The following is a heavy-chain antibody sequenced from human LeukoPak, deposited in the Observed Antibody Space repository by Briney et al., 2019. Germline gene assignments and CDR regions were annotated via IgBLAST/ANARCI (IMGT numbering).Heavy chain of an antibody. V-gene: IGHV1-8*01. CDR3: ARGRDGYNYYYYYYMDV. J-gene: IGHJ6*03. D-gene: IGHD5-24*01. CDR2: MNPNSGNT. CDR1: GYTFTSYD. Sequence: GASVKVSCKASGYTFTSYDINWVRQATGQGLEWMGWMNPNSGNTGYAQKFQGRVTITADESTSTAYMELSSLRSEDTAVYYCARGRDGYNYYYYYYMDVWGKGTTVTISS.